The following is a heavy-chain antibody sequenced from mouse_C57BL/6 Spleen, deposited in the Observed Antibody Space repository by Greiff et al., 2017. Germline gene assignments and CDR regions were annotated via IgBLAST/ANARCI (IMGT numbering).Heavy chain of an antibody. CDR2: IYPGSGNT. Sequence: QVQLKQSGAELVRPGASVKLSCKASGYTFTDYYINWVKQRPGQGLEWIARIYPGSGNTYYNEKFKGKATLTAEKSSSTAYMQLSSLTSEDSAVYFCARDYYGSGYGYWGQGTTLTVSS. V-gene: IGHV1-76*01. D-gene: IGHD1-1*01. CDR3: ARDYYGSGYGY. CDR1: GYTFTDYY. J-gene: IGHJ2*01.